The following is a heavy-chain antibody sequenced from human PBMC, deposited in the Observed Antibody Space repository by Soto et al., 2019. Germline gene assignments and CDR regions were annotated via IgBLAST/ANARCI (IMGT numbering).Heavy chain of an antibody. D-gene: IGHD3-3*01. V-gene: IGHV4-4*07. CDR3: ARGQRFSDSFDP. CDR1: GGAISGYY. CDR2: IYSSGGT. J-gene: IGHJ5*02. Sequence: SETLSLTCTVSGGAISGYYWTWVRQSAGKGLEWIGRIYSSGGTKYNPSLQSRVTMSLDTSKNQFSLRLTSVTAADTAVYYCARGQRFSDSFDPWGQGTLVTVSS.